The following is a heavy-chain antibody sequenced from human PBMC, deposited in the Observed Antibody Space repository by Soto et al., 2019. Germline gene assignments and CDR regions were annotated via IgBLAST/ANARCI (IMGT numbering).Heavy chain of an antibody. CDR1: GFTFSSYA. J-gene: IGHJ6*02. Sequence: GGSLRLSCAASGFTFSSYAMHWVRQAPGKGLEWVAVISYDGSNKYYADSVKGRFTISRDNSKNTLYLQMNSLRAEDTAVYYCARALGALYGMDVWGQGTTVTV. CDR3: ARALGALYGMDV. CDR2: ISYDGSNK. V-gene: IGHV3-30-3*01.